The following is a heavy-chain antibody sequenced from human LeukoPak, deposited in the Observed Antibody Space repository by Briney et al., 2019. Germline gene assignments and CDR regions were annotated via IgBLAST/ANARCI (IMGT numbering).Heavy chain of an antibody. CDR3: AREASGSDNYYSDF. J-gene: IGHJ4*02. CDR1: GFTFSTYW. CDR2: IHKDGKNT. V-gene: IGHV3-74*03. Sequence: GGSLRLSCAASGFTFSTYWMQWVRQAPGKGAVWVSRIHKDGKNTKYADSVEGRFTISRDNGKNTLYLQMNSLRAEDTAVYYCAREASGSDNYYSDFWGQGTLVTVSS. D-gene: IGHD3-10*01.